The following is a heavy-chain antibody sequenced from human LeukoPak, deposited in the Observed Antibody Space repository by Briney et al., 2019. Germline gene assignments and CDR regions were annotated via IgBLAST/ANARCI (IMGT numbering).Heavy chain of an antibody. Sequence: GESLKISCKGSGCSFTSYWIGWVRQMPGKGLEWMGIIYPGDSDTRYSPSFQGQVTISADKSISTAYLQWSSLKASDTAMYYCARHLIDYKGWFDPWGQGTLVTVSS. CDR3: ARHLIDYKGWFDP. CDR1: GCSFTSYW. V-gene: IGHV5-51*01. D-gene: IGHD4-11*01. J-gene: IGHJ5*02. CDR2: IYPGDSDT.